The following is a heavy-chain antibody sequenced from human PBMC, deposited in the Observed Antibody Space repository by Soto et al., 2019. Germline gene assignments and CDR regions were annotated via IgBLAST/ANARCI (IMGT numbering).Heavy chain of an antibody. CDR2: ISSSSSTI. CDR1: GFTFSSYS. D-gene: IGHD6-19*01. CDR3: ARDWTWYSSGWPGGNWFDP. V-gene: IGHV3-48*01. J-gene: IGHJ5*02. Sequence: VQLVESGGGLVQPGGSLRLSCAASGFTFSSYSMNWVRQAPGKGLEWVSYISSSSSTIYYADSVKGRFTISRDNAKNSLYLQMNSLRAEDTAVYYCARDWTWYSSGWPGGNWFDPWGQGTLVTVSS.